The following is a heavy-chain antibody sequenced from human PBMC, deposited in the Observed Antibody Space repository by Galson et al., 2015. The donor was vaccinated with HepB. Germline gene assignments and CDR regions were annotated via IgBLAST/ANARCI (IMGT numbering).Heavy chain of an antibody. D-gene: IGHD3-3*01. V-gene: IGHV3-11*01. CDR2: ISSSGSTI. Sequence: SLRLSCAASGLTFSDYYMSWIRQAPGKGLEWVSYISSSGSTIYYADSVKGRFTISRDNAKNSLYLQMNSLRAEDTAVYYCARRQVHYDFWSGYYRGAFDIWGQGTMVTVSS. J-gene: IGHJ3*02. CDR1: GLTFSDYY. CDR3: ARRQVHYDFWSGYYRGAFDI.